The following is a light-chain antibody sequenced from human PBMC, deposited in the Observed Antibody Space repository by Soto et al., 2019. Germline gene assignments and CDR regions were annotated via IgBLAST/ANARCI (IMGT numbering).Light chain of an antibody. CDR3: QQYDNWPLT. V-gene: IGKV3-15*01. CDR1: QSVTSN. J-gene: IGKJ4*01. CDR2: GAS. Sequence: EILMTQSPATLSVSPGERVTLSCRASQSVTSNLAWYQQQPGQAPRLLIYGASTGAIGIPDRFSGSGSGTEFTLTISSLQSEDFAVYYCQQYDNWPLTFGGGTKVEIK.